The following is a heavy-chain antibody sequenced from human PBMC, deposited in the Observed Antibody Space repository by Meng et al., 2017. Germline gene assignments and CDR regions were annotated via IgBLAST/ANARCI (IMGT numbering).Heavy chain of an antibody. J-gene: IGHJ4*02. CDR3: ARAGLSSGWSRELDY. Sequence: GGSLRLSCAASGFIFDDYGMSWVRQAPGKGLEWVSGINWNGGSTGYADSVKGRFTISRDNAKNSLYLQMNSLRAEDTALYYCARAGLSSGWSRELDYWGQGTLVTVSS. CDR1: GFIFDDYG. CDR2: INWNGGST. D-gene: IGHD6-19*01. V-gene: IGHV3-20*04.